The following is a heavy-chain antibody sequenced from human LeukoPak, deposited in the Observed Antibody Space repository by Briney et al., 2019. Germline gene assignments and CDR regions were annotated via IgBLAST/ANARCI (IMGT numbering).Heavy chain of an antibody. CDR3: ARNGRYYYYDMDV. V-gene: IGHV4-59*01. CDR2: IYSSGST. Sequence: SETLSLTCTVSGGSISGYYWSWIRQPPGKGLEWIAYIYSSGSTNYNPSLKSRVTISVDMSKNQFSLKLSSVTAADTAVYYCARNGRYYYYDMDVWGQGTAVTVSS. CDR1: GGSISGYY. J-gene: IGHJ6*02.